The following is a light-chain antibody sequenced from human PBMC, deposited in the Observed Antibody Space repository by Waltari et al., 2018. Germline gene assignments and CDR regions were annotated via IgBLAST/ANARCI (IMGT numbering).Light chain of an antibody. CDR1: SGHSTYT. CDR2: VNSDDTN. Sequence: QLVLTQSPSASASLGASVKLTCTLSSGHSTYTIAWHQQQPETGPRYLMRVNSDDTNSKGDGIPDRFPGSTSGGERHLTISSLQSEDEADYYCQTWGTGTVVFGGGTKLTVL. CDR3: QTWGTGTVV. V-gene: IGLV4-69*01. J-gene: IGLJ2*01.